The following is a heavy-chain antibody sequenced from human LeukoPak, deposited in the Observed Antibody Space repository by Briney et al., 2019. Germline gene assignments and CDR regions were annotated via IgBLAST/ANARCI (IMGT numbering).Heavy chain of an antibody. CDR2: IIPIFGTA. CDR1: GGTFSSYA. CDR3: ARGPRHYAGRWFDP. Sequence: GASVKVSCKASGGTFSSYAISWVRQAPGQGLEWMGGIIPIFGTANYAQKFQGRVTITADESTSTAYMELSSLRSEDTAVYYCARGPRHYAGRWFDPWGQGTLVTVSS. D-gene: IGHD2-2*01. V-gene: IGHV1-69*13. J-gene: IGHJ5*02.